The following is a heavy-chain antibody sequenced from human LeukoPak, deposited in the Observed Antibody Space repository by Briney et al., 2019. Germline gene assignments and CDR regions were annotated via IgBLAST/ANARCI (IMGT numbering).Heavy chain of an antibody. CDR2: INWNGGST. Sequence: PGGSLRLSCAASGFTFDDYGMSWVRQAPGKGLEWVSGINWNGGSTGYADSVKGRFTISRDNAKNSLYLQMNSLRAEDTAVYYCARGRVEMAKASVEGAFDIWGQGTMVTVSS. V-gene: IGHV3-20*04. D-gene: IGHD5-24*01. CDR1: GFTFDDYG. CDR3: ARGRVEMAKASVEGAFDI. J-gene: IGHJ3*02.